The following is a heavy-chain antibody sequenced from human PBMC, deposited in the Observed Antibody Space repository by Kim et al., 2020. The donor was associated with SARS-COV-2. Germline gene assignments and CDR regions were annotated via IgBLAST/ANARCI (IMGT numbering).Heavy chain of an antibody. CDR1: GYTFTSYD. CDR2: MNPNSGNT. J-gene: IGHJ6*02. CDR3: ARITQLRSGWYESITMIVGGWVYGMDV. Sequence: ASVKVSCKASGYTFTSYDINWVRQATGQGLEWMGWMNPNSGNTGYAQKFQGRVTMTRNTSISTAYMELSSLRSEDTAVYYCARITQLRSGWYESITMIVGGWVYGMDVWGQGTTVTVSS. D-gene: IGHD3-22*01. V-gene: IGHV1-8*01.